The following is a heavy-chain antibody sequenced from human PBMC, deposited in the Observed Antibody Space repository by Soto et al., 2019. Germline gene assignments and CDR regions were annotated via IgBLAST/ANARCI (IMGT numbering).Heavy chain of an antibody. V-gene: IGHV3-48*01. CDR3: ASQLPVVVAARAFDI. Sequence: GGSLRLSCAASGLTFSSYSMNWVRQAPGKGLECISYISSSSSTIYYADSVKGRFTISRDNAKNSLSLQMNSLRTEDTAVYYCASQLPVVVAARAFDIWGQGTMVTVSS. CDR1: GLTFSSYS. D-gene: IGHD2-15*01. J-gene: IGHJ3*02. CDR2: ISSSSSTI.